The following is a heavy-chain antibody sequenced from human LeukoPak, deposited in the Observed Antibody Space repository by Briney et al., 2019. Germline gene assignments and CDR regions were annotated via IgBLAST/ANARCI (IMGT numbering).Heavy chain of an antibody. CDR3: ARGRRDGYTLYYMDV. CDR2: IYYSGST. D-gene: IGHD5-24*01. J-gene: IGHJ6*03. Sequence: SETLSLTCAVYGGSFSGYYWSWIRQPPGKGLEWIGTIYYSGSTYYNPSVKSRVTISVDTSKNQFSLKLSSVTAADTAVYYCARGRRDGYTLYYMDVWGKGTTVTISS. V-gene: IGHV4-34*01. CDR1: GGSFSGYY.